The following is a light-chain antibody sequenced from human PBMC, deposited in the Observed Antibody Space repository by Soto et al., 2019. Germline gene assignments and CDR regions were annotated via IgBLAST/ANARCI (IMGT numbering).Light chain of an antibody. CDR1: QTISSW. CDR2: KAS. V-gene: IGKV1-5*03. CDR3: QQYNSYSRT. Sequence: IQLTHSPSTLSGSVGDRVTLTWLASQTISSWLAWYQQKPGKAPKLLIYKASTLKSGVPSRFSGSGSGTEFTLTISSLQPDDFATYYCQQYNSYSRTFGQGTKVDIK. J-gene: IGKJ1*01.